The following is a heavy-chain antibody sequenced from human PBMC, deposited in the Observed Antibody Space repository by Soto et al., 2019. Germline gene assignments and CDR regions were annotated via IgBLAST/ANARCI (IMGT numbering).Heavy chain of an antibody. CDR3: AKDTYYHDTTGYYVFDY. Sequence: QVQLVESGGGVVQPGRSLTLSCAASEFTFSSYGIHWVRQAPGKGLERVAGISYDGSKKQYADSVKGRFTISRDNSKNTLHLQMNSLRAEDTAVYYCAKDTYYHDTTGYYVFDYWGQGTLVTVSS. CDR2: ISYDGSKK. CDR1: EFTFSSYG. V-gene: IGHV3-30*18. D-gene: IGHD3-22*01. J-gene: IGHJ4*02.